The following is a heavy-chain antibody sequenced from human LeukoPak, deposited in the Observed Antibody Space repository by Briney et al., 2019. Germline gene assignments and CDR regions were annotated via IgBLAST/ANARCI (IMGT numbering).Heavy chain of an antibody. CDR3: AKGIYDYALDF. J-gene: IGHJ4*02. D-gene: IGHD4/OR15-4a*01. CDR2: ISASGSKT. CDR1: GFTFNDYA. Sequence: PGGSLRLSCAASGFTFNDYAMTWVRQAPGKGLEWASLISASGSKTYYGGSAKGRFIISRDNSKNTLNLHMTNLRAEDTALYYCAKGIYDYALDFWGQGALVTVSS. V-gene: IGHV3-23*02.